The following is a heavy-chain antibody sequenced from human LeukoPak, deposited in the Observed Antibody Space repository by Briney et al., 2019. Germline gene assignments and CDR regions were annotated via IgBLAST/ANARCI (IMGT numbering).Heavy chain of an antibody. V-gene: IGHV4-34*01. J-gene: IGHJ6*03. Sequence: TSETLSLTCAVSGGSFSGYYWSWIRQPPGKGLEWIGEINHSGSTNYNPSLKSRVTISVDTSKNQFSLKLSSVTAADTAVYYCARAFYGSGSLSYYYYYYMDVWGKGTTVTVSS. CDR1: GGSFSGYY. CDR3: ARAFYGSGSLSYYYYYYMDV. D-gene: IGHD3-10*01. CDR2: INHSGST.